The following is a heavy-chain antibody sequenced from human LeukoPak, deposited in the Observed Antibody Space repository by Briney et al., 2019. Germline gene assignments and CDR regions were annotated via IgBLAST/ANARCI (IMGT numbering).Heavy chain of an antibody. CDR1: GGSISSSSYY. D-gene: IGHD5-18*01. CDR2: IYYSGST. Sequence: SETLSLTCTVSGGSISSSSYYWGWIRQPPGKGLEWIGSIYYSGSTYYNPSLKSRVTISVDTSKNQFSLKLSSVTAADTAVYYCARHAIQPAYYFDYWGQGTLVTVSS. CDR3: ARHAIQPAYYFDY. V-gene: IGHV4-39*01. J-gene: IGHJ4*02.